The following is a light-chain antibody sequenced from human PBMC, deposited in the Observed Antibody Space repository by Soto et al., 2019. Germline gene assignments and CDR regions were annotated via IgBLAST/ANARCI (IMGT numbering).Light chain of an antibody. CDR1: QTVDSGY. Sequence: EIVLTQSPGTLSLSPGERANLSCGASQTVDSGYLAWYQQTPGQAPRLLIYHASTRATDIPDRFSGSGSGTDFTLTISRLEPEDFAVYYCQQYGNSSPATFGQGTKREIK. CDR2: HAS. J-gene: IGKJ2*01. CDR3: QQYGNSSPAT. V-gene: IGKV3-20*01.